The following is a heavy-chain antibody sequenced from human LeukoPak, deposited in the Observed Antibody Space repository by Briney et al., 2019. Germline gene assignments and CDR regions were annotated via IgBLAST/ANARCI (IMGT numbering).Heavy chain of an antibody. CDR1: GYTFTSYY. CDR2: INPSGGST. CDR3: ARGWLGAFDI. D-gene: IGHD5-12*01. Sequence: ASVKVSCKASGYTFTSYYMHWVRQAPGQGLEWMGIINPSGGSTSYAQKFQGRITITRNTSISTAYMELSSLRSEDTAVYYCARGWLGAFDIWGQGTMVTVSS. J-gene: IGHJ3*02. V-gene: IGHV1-46*01.